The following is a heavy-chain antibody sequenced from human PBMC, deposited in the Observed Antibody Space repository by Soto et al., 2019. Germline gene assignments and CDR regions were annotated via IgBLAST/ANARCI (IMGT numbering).Heavy chain of an antibody. D-gene: IGHD3-9*01. V-gene: IGHV1-18*01. Sequence: ASVKVSCKASGYTFSSYGINWVRQAPGQGLEWMGWISAYNGNTNYAQKLQGRVSITTDTSTSTAYMELRSLRSDDTAVYYCARDYGRASGYFVHTKFDYWGQGTQVTVSS. J-gene: IGHJ4*02. CDR2: ISAYNGNT. CDR1: GYTFSSYG. CDR3: ARDYGRASGYFVHTKFDY.